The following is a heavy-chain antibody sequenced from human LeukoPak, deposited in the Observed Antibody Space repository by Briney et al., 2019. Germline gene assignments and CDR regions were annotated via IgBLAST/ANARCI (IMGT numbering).Heavy chain of an antibody. CDR2: INPNSGGT. V-gene: IGHV1-2*02. J-gene: IGHJ4*02. CDR1: GYTFTGYY. CDR3: ARAVAVAVPGPDY. Sequence: ASVKVSCKASGYTFTGYYMHWVRQAPGQGLEWMGWINPNSGGTNYAQKFQGRVTMTRDTSISTAYMELSRLRSDDTAVYYCARAVAVAVPGPDYWGQRTLVTVSS. D-gene: IGHD6-19*01.